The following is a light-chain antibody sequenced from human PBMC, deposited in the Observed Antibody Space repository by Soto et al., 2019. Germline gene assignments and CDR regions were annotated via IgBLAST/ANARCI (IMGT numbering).Light chain of an antibody. Sequence: MVLTQSPSTLSLSPGAIATLSCTASQDIVSNVAWYQQRPGQAPRLLIYGASTRATDIPARFSGSGSGTEFTLTISGLQSADSAVYYCQQYNNWPPRLTFGGGTKVDI. CDR3: QQYNNWPPRLT. V-gene: IGKV3-15*01. CDR1: QDIVSN. CDR2: GAS. J-gene: IGKJ4*01.